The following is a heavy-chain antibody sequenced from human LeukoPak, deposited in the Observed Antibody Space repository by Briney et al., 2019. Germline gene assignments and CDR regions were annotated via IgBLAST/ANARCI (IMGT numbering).Heavy chain of an antibody. V-gene: IGHV4-4*02. D-gene: IGHD3-10*01. CDR3: AREGHYGSGSSNNWFDP. CDR1: GGSISSSNW. CDR2: IYHSGST. Sequence: SETLSLTCAVSGGSISSSNWWSWVRQPPGKGLEWIGEIYHSGSTNYNPSLKSRVTISVDKSKNQFSLKLCSVTAADTAVYYCAREGHYGSGSSNNWFDPWGQGTLVTVSS. J-gene: IGHJ5*02.